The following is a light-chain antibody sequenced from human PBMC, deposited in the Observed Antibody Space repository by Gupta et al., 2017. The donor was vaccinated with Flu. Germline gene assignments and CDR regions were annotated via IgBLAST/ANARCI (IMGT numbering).Light chain of an antibody. V-gene: IGKV3-20*01. J-gene: IGKJ2*01. CDR1: QSVSSSY. CDR2: GTF. Sequence: EIVLTQSPGTLSLSPGERATLPCRASQSVSSSYLAWYQQKPGQAPRLLIYGTFTRATGVPDRFIGGGSGTDFTLIITRLEPEDFAVYSCQQYGSSPYTFGQGTKLEIK. CDR3: QQYGSSPYT.